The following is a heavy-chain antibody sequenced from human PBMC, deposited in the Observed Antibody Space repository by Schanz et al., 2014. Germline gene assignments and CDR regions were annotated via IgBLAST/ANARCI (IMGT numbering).Heavy chain of an antibody. CDR2: IIPILGIA. CDR1: GGTFSSYS. J-gene: IGHJ4*02. Sequence: QVQLVQSGAEVKKPGSSVKVSCKASGGTFSSYSISWVRQAPGQGLEWMGSIIPILGIANYAQKFQGRVTNTADKSTSTAYMDLSSLRPEDTAVYYCARSNYYDNSDYYNSFDYWGQGTLVTVSS. D-gene: IGHD3-22*01. V-gene: IGHV1-69*02. CDR3: ARSNYYDNSDYYNSFDY.